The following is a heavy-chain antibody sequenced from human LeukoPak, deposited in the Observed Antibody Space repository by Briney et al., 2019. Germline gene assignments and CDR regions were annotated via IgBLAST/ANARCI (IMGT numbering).Heavy chain of an antibody. J-gene: IGHJ4*02. Sequence: GGSLRLSCTASGFTLRTFWMTWVRQAPGKGLEWVASIKQDESEKYYVDSVKGRFTISRDNDKNSLYLQMSSLRGEDTAVYYCARPRGLQFGPHDSWGQGTLVTVSP. D-gene: IGHD5-24*01. V-gene: IGHV3-7*01. CDR2: IKQDESEK. CDR1: GFTLRTFW. CDR3: ARPRGLQFGPHDS.